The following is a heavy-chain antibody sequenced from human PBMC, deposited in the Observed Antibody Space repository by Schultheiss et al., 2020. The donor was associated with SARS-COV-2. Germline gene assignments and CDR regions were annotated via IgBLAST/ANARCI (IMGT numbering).Heavy chain of an antibody. V-gene: IGHV4-59*08. CDR2: VYYRGST. D-gene: IGHD3-3*01. J-gene: IGHJ4*02. CDR1: GGSISSSY. Sequence: SQTLSLTCTVSGGSISSSYWSWIRQPPGKGLEWIGYVYYRGSTSYNPSLKSRVTISVDTSKNQFSLKLSSVTAADTAVYYCARGEVGEWFLPLGFWGQGTLVTVSS. CDR3: ARGEVGEWFLPLGF.